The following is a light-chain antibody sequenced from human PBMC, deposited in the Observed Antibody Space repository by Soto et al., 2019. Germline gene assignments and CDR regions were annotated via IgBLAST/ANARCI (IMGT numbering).Light chain of an antibody. CDR1: TSDVGGYNY. Sequence: QSVLTQPASVSGSPGQSITISCTGTTSDVGGYNYVSWYQQHAGKAPKLIIYEVSVRPSGVSDRFSGSKSGNTASLTISGLQAEDEADYFCTSYRSPSTVVFGGGTKVTVL. V-gene: IGLV2-14*01. J-gene: IGLJ2*01. CDR2: EVS. CDR3: TSYRSPSTVV.